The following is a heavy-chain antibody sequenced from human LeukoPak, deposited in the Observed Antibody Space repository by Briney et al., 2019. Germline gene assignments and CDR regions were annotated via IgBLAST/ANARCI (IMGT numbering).Heavy chain of an antibody. Sequence: PGGSLRLSCAASGFTFSSYIMNWVRQAPGKGLEWVSSISSSSYIYYADSVKGRFTISRDNAKNSLYLQMNSLRAEDTAVYYCARWPLPGYSGQSYYYGMDVWGQGTTVTVSS. D-gene: IGHD5-12*01. CDR1: GFTFSSYI. CDR2: ISSSSYI. CDR3: ARWPLPGYSGQSYYYGMDV. V-gene: IGHV3-21*01. J-gene: IGHJ6*02.